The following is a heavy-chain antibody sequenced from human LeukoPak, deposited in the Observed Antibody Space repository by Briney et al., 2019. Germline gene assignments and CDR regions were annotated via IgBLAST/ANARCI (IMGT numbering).Heavy chain of an antibody. V-gene: IGHV3-23*01. CDR1: GFAFSNFA. D-gene: IGHD3-16*01. CDR3: AKMMGQRLYNYCMDV. CDR2: MSGSGDGT. Sequence: GGSLRLSCAASGFAFSNFAMSWVRQAPGKGLEWVSAMSGSGDGTYYADSVKGRFTISRDNSKNTLYLQMNSLGAEDTAVYYCAKMMGQRLYNYCMDVWGKGTTVTVSS. J-gene: IGHJ6*03.